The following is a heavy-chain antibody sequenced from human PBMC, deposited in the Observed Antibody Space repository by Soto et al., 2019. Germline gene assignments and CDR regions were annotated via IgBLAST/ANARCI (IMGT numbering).Heavy chain of an antibody. J-gene: IGHJ5*02. CDR2: IIPIFGTA. D-gene: IGHD2-15*01. Sequence: QVQLVQSGAEVKKPGSSVKVSCKASGGTFSSYAISWVRQAPGQGLEWMGGIIPIFGTANYAQKFQGRVTITADESTSTAYMELSSLRSEDTAVYYCARVWVGYCSGGSCYAWFDPWGQGTLVTVSS. V-gene: IGHV1-69*01. CDR3: ARVWVGYCSGGSCYAWFDP. CDR1: GGTFSSYA.